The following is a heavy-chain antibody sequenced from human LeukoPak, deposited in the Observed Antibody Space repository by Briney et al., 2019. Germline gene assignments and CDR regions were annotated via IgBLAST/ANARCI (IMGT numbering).Heavy chain of an antibody. CDR3: ARDTRHYYDTSGYIRIEGSQDFDY. V-gene: IGHV3-30*04. D-gene: IGHD3-22*01. CDR1: GFTFSSYA. CDR2: ISYDGSNK. J-gene: IGHJ4*02. Sequence: PGGSLRLSCAASGFTFSSYAMHWVRQAPGKGLEWVAVISYDGSNKYYADSVKGRFTISRDNSKNTLYLQMSSLRAEDTAVYYCARDTRHYYDTSGYIRIEGSQDFDYWGQGTLVTVSS.